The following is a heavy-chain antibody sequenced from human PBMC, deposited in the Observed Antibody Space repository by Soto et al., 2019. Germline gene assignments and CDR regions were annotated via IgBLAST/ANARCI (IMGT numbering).Heavy chain of an antibody. CDR1: GYTFTGYY. J-gene: IGHJ3*02. CDR2: INPNSGGT. Sequence: ASVKVSCKASGYTFTGYYMHWVRQAPGQGLEWMGWINPNSGGTNYAQKFQGWVTMTRDTSISTAYMELSRLRSDDTAVYYCARVPIVAHPPNAFDIWGQGTMVTVSS. D-gene: IGHD3-22*01. V-gene: IGHV1-2*04. CDR3: ARVPIVAHPPNAFDI.